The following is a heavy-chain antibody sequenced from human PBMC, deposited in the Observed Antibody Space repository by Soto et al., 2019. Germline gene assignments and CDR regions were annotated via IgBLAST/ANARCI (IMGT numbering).Heavy chain of an antibody. CDR1: GFTFSNYA. D-gene: IGHD4-17*01. V-gene: IGHV3-23*01. Sequence: EVQLLESGGDLVQPGGSLRLSCALSGFTFSNYAMNWVRQAPGKGLEWVSAITGSGRSTYYAESVKGLFTSSRDNSKNTLYLQMNSLRAEDTAVYYCANYYGDYAGGEFFQHWGQGTLVTVSS. CDR3: ANYYGDYAGGEFFQH. J-gene: IGHJ1*01. CDR2: ITGSGRST.